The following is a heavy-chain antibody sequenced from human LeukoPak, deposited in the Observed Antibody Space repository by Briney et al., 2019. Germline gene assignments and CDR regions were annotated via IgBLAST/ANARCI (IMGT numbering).Heavy chain of an antibody. D-gene: IGHD3-22*01. CDR3: ARRANYYYDSSGYLDY. CDR2: IYPGDSDT. CDR1: GYSLTSYW. V-gene: IGHV5-51*01. Sequence: GESLKISCKGSGYSLTSYWIGWVRQMPGKGLEWMGIIYPGDSDTRYSPSFQGQVTISADKSISTAYLQWSSLKASDTAMYYCARRANYYYDSSGYLDYWGQGTLVTVSS. J-gene: IGHJ4*02.